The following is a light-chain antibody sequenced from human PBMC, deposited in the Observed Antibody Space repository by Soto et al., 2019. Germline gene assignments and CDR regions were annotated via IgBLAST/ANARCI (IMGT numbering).Light chain of an antibody. Sequence: QSVLTQPPSVSGAPGQRVTISCTGSSSNIGAGYDVHWYQQLPGTAPKLLIYGNNNRPSAVPDRFSGSKSGTSASLAVTGLQAEDESKYYCQSFESSLRGGVFGGGTKLTVL. CDR2: GNN. CDR3: QSFESSLRGGV. V-gene: IGLV1-40*01. J-gene: IGLJ2*01. CDR1: SSNIGAGYD.